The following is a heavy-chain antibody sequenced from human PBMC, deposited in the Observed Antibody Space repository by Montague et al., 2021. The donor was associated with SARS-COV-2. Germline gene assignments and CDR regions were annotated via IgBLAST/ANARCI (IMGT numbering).Heavy chain of an antibody. V-gene: IGHV4-39*07. Sequence: SETLSLTCTFSGGSISTIVNFWGWIRQPPGKGLEWIGSISYTGSTYHNPSLKSRVTMSVDTSKNQFSLKLNSVTAADTAVCYCVRSGDPGTTVTYLYWGQGTLVTVSS. CDR2: ISYTGST. CDR3: VRSGDPGTTVTYLY. J-gene: IGHJ4*02. D-gene: IGHD4-11*01. CDR1: GGSISTIVNF.